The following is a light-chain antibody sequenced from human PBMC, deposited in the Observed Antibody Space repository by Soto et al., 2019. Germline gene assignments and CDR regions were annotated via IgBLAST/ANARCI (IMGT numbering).Light chain of an antibody. CDR2: GAS. Sequence: EIVVTQSPGTLSVSPGERAILSCRASQSVSRNLAWYQQKPGQAPRLLIYGASTRATGIPARFSGSGSGTEFTLTISGLQSEDFAVYYCQQYSNWPPVYTFGQGTKVDIK. CDR1: QSVSRN. V-gene: IGKV3-15*01. CDR3: QQYSNWPPVYT. J-gene: IGKJ2*01.